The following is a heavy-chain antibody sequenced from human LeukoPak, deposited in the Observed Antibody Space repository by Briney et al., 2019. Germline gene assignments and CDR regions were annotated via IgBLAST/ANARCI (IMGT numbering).Heavy chain of an antibody. CDR2: INHSGST. Sequence: PSETLSLTCAVYGGSFSGYYWSWIRQPPGKGLEWIGEINHSGSTYYNPSLKSRVTISVDTSKSQFSLKLSSVTAADTAVYYCARSGITIFGAITSFDSWGQGTLVTVSS. CDR1: GGSFSGYY. J-gene: IGHJ5*01. V-gene: IGHV4-34*01. CDR3: ARSGITIFGAITSFDS. D-gene: IGHD3-3*01.